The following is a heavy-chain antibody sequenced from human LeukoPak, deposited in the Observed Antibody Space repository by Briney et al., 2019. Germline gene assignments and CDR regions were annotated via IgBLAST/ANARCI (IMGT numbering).Heavy chain of an antibody. D-gene: IGHD3-10*01. Sequence: GESLKISXKGSGYSFTSYWIGWVLQMPGKGLEWMGIIYPGDSDTIYSPSFQGQVTISADKSISTAYLQWSSLKASDTAMYYCARQRRSKSNYYYYMDVWGKGTTVTVSS. CDR3: ARQRRSKSNYYYYMDV. V-gene: IGHV5-51*01. CDR1: GYSFTSYW. J-gene: IGHJ6*03. CDR2: IYPGDSDT.